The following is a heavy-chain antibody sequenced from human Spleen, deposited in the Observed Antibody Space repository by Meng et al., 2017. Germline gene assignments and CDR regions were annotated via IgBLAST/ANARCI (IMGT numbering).Heavy chain of an antibody. V-gene: IGHV4-4*02. CDR3: ARHKGYSYGYLYFDY. CDR1: GDSITSNNW. Sequence: QVQLRASGPGLVKPSETLSLICAVTGDSITSNNWWSWVRQPPGKGLEWVGEIPHRGSAAYNPSLKSRVTISVDTSKNQFSLKVSSVTAADTAVFYCARHKGYSYGYLYFDYWGQGTLVTVSS. J-gene: IGHJ4*02. D-gene: IGHD5-18*01. CDR2: IPHRGSA.